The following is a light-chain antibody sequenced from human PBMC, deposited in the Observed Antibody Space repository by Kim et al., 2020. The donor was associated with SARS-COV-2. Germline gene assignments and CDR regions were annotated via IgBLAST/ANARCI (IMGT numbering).Light chain of an antibody. CDR3: QSYASSLSEYV. V-gene: IGLV1-40*01. CDR2: GEN. J-gene: IGLJ1*01. Sequence: TVTIACAGTSSNIGAAFDAHWYQQLPGTPPKLLVYGENNRPSGVPDRFSASKSGTSASLSITGLQAEDEADYYCQSYASSLSEYVFGSGTKVTVL. CDR1: SSNIGAAFD.